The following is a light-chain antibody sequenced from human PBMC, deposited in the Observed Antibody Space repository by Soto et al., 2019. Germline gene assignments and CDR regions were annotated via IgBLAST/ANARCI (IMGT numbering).Light chain of an antibody. CDR3: KHFKGFPT. CDR2: DAS. Sequence: AIQLTQSPSSLSASVGDTVTITCRASQGISNALAWYQQIPGKPPKLLIYDASTLESGVPSRFSGSGSGTDFFLTFISLQPGDFATYYCKHFKGFPTFGQGTRLEIK. J-gene: IGKJ5*01. V-gene: IGKV1-13*02. CDR1: QGISNA.